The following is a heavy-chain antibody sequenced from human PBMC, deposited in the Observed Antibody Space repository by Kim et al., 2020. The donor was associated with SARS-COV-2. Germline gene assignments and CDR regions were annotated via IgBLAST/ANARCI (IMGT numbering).Heavy chain of an antibody. CDR2: IKSKTDGGTT. CDR3: TTGFYDYVWGSYRYPFDY. Sequence: GGSLRLSCAASGFTFSNAWMSWVRQAPGKGLEWVGRIKSKTDGGTTDYAAPVKGRFTISRDDSKNTLYLQMNSLKTEDTAVYYCTTGFYDYVWGSYRYPFDYWGQGTLVTVSS. J-gene: IGHJ4*02. CDR1: GFTFSNAW. V-gene: IGHV3-15*01. D-gene: IGHD3-16*02.